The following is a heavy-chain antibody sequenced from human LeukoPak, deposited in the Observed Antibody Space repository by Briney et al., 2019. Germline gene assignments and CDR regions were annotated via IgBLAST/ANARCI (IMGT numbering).Heavy chain of an antibody. V-gene: IGHV4-59*08. CDR1: GGSISSYY. D-gene: IGHD6-13*01. CDR2: IYYSGST. CDR3: AIYQYSSSNNWCDL. Sequence: PSETLSLTCTVSGGSISSYYWSWIRQPPGKGLEWIGYIYYSGSTNYNPSLKSRVTISVDTSKNQFSLKLSSVTAADTGVYCCAIYQYSSSNNWCDLWGRGTVVTVS. J-gene: IGHJ5*02.